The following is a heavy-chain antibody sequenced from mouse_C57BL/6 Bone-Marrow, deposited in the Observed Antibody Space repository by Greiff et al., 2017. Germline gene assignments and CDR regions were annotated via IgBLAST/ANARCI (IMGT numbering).Heavy chain of an antibody. CDR2: IYPSDSET. CDR1: GYTFTSYW. CDR3: AIIYYYGSSYEDY. Sequence: QVQLQQPGAELVRPGSSVKLSCKASGYTFTSYWMDWVKQRPGQGLEWIGNIYPSDSETHYNQKFKDKATLTVDKSSSTAYMQLGSLTSEDSAVYYCAIIYYYGSSYEDYWGQGTTLTVSS. J-gene: IGHJ2*01. D-gene: IGHD1-1*01. V-gene: IGHV1-61*01.